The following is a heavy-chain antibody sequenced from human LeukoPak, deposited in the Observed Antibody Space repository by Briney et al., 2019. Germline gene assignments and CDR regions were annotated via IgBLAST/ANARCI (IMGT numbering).Heavy chain of an antibody. V-gene: IGHV3-21*01. J-gene: IGHJ4*02. CDR1: GFTFSSYS. CDR2: ISSSSSYI. D-gene: IGHD3-10*01. Sequence: PGGSLRLSCAASGFTFSSYSMNWVRQAPGKGLEWVSSISSSSSYIYYADSVKGRFTTSRDNAKNSLYLQMNSLRAEDTAVYYCAIRSSDYYGSGSPIDYWGQGTLVTVSS. CDR3: AIRSSDYYGSGSPIDY.